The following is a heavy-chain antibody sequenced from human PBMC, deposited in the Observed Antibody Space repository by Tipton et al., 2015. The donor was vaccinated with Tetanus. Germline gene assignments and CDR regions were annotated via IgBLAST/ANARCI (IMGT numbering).Heavy chain of an antibody. CDR1: GGSISDKKYY. V-gene: IGHV4-39*02. J-gene: IGHJ5*02. CDR3: ARHLYGYWFDP. D-gene: IGHD3-10*01. Sequence: TLSLTCTVSGGSISDKKYYWGWIRQPPGKGLEWIASIYFQGSTYYSPSLESRVSIAVDTSQNLFSLRLTSVTAADTAVYYCARHLYGYWFDPWGQGALVTVSS. CDR2: IYFQGST.